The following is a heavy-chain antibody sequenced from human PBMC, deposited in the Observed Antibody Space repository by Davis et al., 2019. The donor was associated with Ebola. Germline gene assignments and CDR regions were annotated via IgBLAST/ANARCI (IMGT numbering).Heavy chain of an antibody. V-gene: IGHV4-30-2*01. J-gene: IGHJ4*02. Sequence: SETLSLTCAVSGGSISSGGYSWSWIRQPPGKGLEWIGYIYHSGSTYYNPSLKSRVTISADTSKNQFSLKLSSVTAADTAVYYCARDRIAAAGGFDYWGQGTLVTVSS. CDR1: GGSISSGGYS. D-gene: IGHD6-13*01. CDR2: IYHSGST. CDR3: ARDRIAAAGGFDY.